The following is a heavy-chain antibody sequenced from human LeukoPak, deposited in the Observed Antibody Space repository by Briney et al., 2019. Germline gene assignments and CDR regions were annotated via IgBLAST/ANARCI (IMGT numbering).Heavy chain of an antibody. J-gene: IGHJ5*02. CDR1: GGSISSSSYY. CDR3: ARSPYYDFWSGYMGWFDP. CDR2: IYYSGST. D-gene: IGHD3-3*01. Sequence: SETLSLTCTVSGGSISSSSYYWGWIRQPPGKVLERIGSIYYSGSTYYNPSLKSRVTISVDTSKKQFSLKLSSVTAADTAVYYCARSPYYDFWSGYMGWFDPWGQGTLVTVSS. V-gene: IGHV4-39*01.